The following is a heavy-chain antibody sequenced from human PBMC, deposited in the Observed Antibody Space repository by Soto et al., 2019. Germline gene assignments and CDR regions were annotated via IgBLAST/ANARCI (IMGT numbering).Heavy chain of an antibody. D-gene: IGHD2-15*01. CDR3: ARDEAYCSGGSCYGSWFDP. Sequence: QVQLVQSGAEVKKPGSSVKVSCKASGGTFSSYAISWVRQAPGQGLEWMGGIIPIFGTANYAQKFQGRVTITADESTGTAYMELSSLRSEDTAVYYCARDEAYCSGGSCYGSWFDPWGQGALVTVSS. V-gene: IGHV1-69*12. CDR2: IIPIFGTA. CDR1: GGTFSSYA. J-gene: IGHJ5*02.